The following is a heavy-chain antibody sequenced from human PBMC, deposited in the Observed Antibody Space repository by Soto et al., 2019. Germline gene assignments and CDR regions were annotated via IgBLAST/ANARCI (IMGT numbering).Heavy chain of an antibody. D-gene: IGHD3-16*01. V-gene: IGHV4-4*02. J-gene: IGHJ6*02. CDR1: GDSITNNHW. Sequence: SETLSLTCTVYGDSITNNHWWTWVRQSPGKGPEMIGEIYHTGHANYNPSLNSRVAISVDKSKNQFSLTLNSVTAADTAVYYCASKLGPYYYGLDVWGQGTTVTVSS. CDR2: IYHTGHA. CDR3: ASKLGPYYYGLDV.